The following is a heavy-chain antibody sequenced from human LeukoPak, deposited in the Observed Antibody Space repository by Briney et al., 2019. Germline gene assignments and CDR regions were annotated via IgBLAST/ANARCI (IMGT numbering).Heavy chain of an antibody. J-gene: IGHJ6*03. CDR3: AKSPRRVSDSSGQGGVYNYYYMDV. D-gene: IGHD3-22*01. CDR2: ISGSGGST. Sequence: GGSLRLSCATSGFTFSSYGMTWVRQAPGKGLEWVSTISGSGGSTYYADSVRGRFTISRDNSKYTLYLQMNSLRAEDTAVYYCAKSPRRVSDSSGQGGVYNYYYMDVWGKGTTVTISS. V-gene: IGHV3-23*01. CDR1: GFTFSSYG.